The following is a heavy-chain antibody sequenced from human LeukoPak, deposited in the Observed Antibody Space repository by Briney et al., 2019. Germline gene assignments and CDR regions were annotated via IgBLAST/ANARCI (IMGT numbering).Heavy chain of an antibody. V-gene: IGHV3-48*04. J-gene: IGHJ4*02. CDR3: ASIDIVVVPAASFDY. CDR2: ISSSSSTI. Sequence: GGSLRLSCAASGFTFSSYSMNWVRQAPGKGLEWVSYISSSSSTIYYADSVKGRFTISRDNAKNSLYLQMNSLRAEDTAVYYCASIDIVVVPAASFDYWGQGTLVTVSS. D-gene: IGHD2-2*01. CDR1: GFTFSSYS.